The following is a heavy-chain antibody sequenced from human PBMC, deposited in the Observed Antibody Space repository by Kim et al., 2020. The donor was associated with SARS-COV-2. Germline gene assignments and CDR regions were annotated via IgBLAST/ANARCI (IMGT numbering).Heavy chain of an antibody. Sequence: GGSLRLSRAASGFTVSPNYMSWVRQAPGKGLEWVAVFYSGSVTYYADSVKGRFTISRDNSNYNLYLQMTRLRAEDTAVYYCATQGSEWLLYDNYYGMDVWGQGTTVTVSS. J-gene: IGHJ6*02. CDR1: GFTVSPNY. CDR2: FYSGSVT. CDR3: ATQGSEWLLYDNYYGMDV. D-gene: IGHD3-3*01. V-gene: IGHV3-53*01.